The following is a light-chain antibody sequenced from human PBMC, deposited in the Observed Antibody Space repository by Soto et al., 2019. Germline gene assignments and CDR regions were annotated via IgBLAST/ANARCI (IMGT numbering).Light chain of an antibody. V-gene: IGLV1-51*01. CDR2: DSS. J-gene: IGLJ2*01. Sequence: QSGLTQPPSVSAAPGQRVTITCSGSDSNIGNNHVSWYQQLPGAAPKLLIYDSSERPSGIPDRFSGSKSGTSATLAITGLQTGDEADYYCGTWDSRLSGGLFGGGTQLTVL. CDR3: GTWDSRLSGGL. CDR1: DSNIGNNH.